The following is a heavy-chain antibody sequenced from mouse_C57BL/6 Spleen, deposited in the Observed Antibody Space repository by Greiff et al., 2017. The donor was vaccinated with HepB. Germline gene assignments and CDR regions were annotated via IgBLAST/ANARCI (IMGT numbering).Heavy chain of an antibody. V-gene: IGHV1-82*01. J-gene: IGHJ3*01. CDR1: GYAFSSSW. CDR2: IYPGDGDT. Sequence: VQRVESGPELVKPGASVKISCKASGYAFSSSWMNWVKQRPGKGLEWIGRIYPGDGDTTYNGKFKGKAYMQLSSLTSEDSAVYFCASYGNPFAYWGQGTLVTVSA. CDR3: ASYGNPFAY. D-gene: IGHD2-1*01.